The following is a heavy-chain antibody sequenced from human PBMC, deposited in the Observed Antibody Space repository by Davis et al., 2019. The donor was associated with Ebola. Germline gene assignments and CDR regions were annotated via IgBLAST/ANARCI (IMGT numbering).Heavy chain of an antibody. CDR2: IYYSGST. CDR1: GGSISSYY. D-gene: IGHD6-19*01. V-gene: IGHV4-59*12. Sequence: MPSETLSLTCTVSGGSISSYYWSWIRQPPGKGLEWIGHIYYSGSTNYNPSLKSRVTISVDTSKNQFSLKLSSVTAADTAVYYCARGRDLIGYSSGWYPRIYYYYGMDVWGQGTTVTVSS. CDR3: ARGRDLIGYSSGWYPRIYYYYGMDV. J-gene: IGHJ6*02.